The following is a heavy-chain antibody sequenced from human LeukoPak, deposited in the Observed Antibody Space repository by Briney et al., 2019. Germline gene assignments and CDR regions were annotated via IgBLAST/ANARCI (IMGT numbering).Heavy chain of an antibody. Sequence: GGSLRLSCAASGFTFSTYSTNWVRQAPGKGLEWVSLISSSSEYIYYANSVKGRFTISRNNAKNSLYLQVNSLRAEDTAVYYCARDTVAVAQLYYYYYIDVWGKGTTVTVSS. V-gene: IGHV3-21*01. CDR2: ISSSSEYI. J-gene: IGHJ6*03. CDR1: GFTFSTYS. CDR3: ARDTVAVAQLYYYYYIDV. D-gene: IGHD6-19*01.